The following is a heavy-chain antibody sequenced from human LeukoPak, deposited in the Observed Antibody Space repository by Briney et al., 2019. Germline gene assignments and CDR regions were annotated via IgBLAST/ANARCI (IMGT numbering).Heavy chain of an antibody. V-gene: IGHV1-69*05. D-gene: IGHD4-17*01. J-gene: IGHJ4*02. CDR3: ARDSGDYGVVDY. CDR2: IIPIFGTA. CDR1: GGTFSSYA. Sequence: SVKVSCKASGGTFSSYAISWVRQAPGQGLEWMGRIIPIFGTANYAQKFQGRVTITTDESTSTAYMELSSLRSEDTAAYYCARDSGDYGVVDYWGQGTLVTVSS.